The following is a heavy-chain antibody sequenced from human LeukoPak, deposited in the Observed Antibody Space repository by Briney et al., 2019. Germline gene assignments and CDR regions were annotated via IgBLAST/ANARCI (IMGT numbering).Heavy chain of an antibody. CDR2: ILGGGST. V-gene: IGHV3-23*01. J-gene: IGHJ4*02. CDR1: GFTFNYYA. CDR3: AKGSRDSSGWYRDY. D-gene: IGHD6-19*01. Sequence: GGSLRLSCAASGFTFNYYAMNWVRQAPGKGLEWVSAILGGGSTYYADSVKGRFTISRDNSKNTLYLQMNSLRAEDTAVYYCAKGSRDSSGWYRDYWGQGTLVTVSS.